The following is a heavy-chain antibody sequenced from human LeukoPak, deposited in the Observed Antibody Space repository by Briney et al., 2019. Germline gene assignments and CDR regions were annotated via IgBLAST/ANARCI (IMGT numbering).Heavy chain of an antibody. CDR2: ITYDSFSI. J-gene: IGHJ6*02. Sequence: GGSLRLSCAASGFTFDDYAMHWVRQAPGKGLEWVSSITYDSFSIHYADSVKGRFTISRDNAKNSLYLQMNSLRAEDTALYYCAKDRSVWVGPTHYYGMDVWGQGTTVTVSS. CDR3: AKDRSVWVGPTHYYGMDV. D-gene: IGHD3-10*01. V-gene: IGHV3-9*01. CDR1: GFTFDDYA.